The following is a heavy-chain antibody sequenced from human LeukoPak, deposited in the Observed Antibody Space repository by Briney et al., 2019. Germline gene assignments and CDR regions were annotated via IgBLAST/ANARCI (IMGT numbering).Heavy chain of an antibody. CDR1: GFTFSSYS. Sequence: GGSLRLSCAASGFTFSSYSMNWVRQAPGKGLEWVSSISSSSSYIYYADSVKGRFTISRDNAKNSLYLQMNSLRAEDTAVYYCARDGPGSYSPFDYWGQGTLVTVSS. J-gene: IGHJ4*02. V-gene: IGHV3-21*01. D-gene: IGHD3-10*01. CDR3: ARDGPGSYSPFDY. CDR2: ISSSSSYI.